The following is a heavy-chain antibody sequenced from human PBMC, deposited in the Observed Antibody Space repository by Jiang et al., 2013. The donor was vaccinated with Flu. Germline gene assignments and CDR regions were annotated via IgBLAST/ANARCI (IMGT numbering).Heavy chain of an antibody. D-gene: IGHD3-10*01. Sequence: LLKPSETLSLTCAVYGGSFSGYYWSWIRQPPGKGLEWIGEINHSGSTNYNPSLKSRVTISVDTSKNQFSLKLSSVTAADTAVYYCARDRPGYYYGSGSYRGDNWFDPWGQGTLVTVSS. V-gene: IGHV4-34*01. CDR1: GGSFSGYY. CDR2: INHSGST. CDR3: ARDRPGYYYGSGSYRGDNWFDP. J-gene: IGHJ5*02.